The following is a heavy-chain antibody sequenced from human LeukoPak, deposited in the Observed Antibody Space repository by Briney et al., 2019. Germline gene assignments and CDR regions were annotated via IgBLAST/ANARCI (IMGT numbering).Heavy chain of an antibody. D-gene: IGHD4-17*01. J-gene: IGHJ6*02. Sequence: GGSLRLSCAASGFTFDDYAMHWVRQAPGKGLEWVSGISWNSGSIGYADSVMGRFTISRDNAKNSLYLQMNSLRAEDTALYYCARDSIPHGELYYYGMDVWGQGTTVTVSS. CDR3: ARDSIPHGELYYYGMDV. CDR2: ISWNSGSI. V-gene: IGHV3-9*01. CDR1: GFTFDDYA.